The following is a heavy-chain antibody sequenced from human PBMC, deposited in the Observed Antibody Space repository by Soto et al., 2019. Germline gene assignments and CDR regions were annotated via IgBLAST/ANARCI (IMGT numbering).Heavy chain of an antibody. J-gene: IGHJ6*02. CDR3: THRLPGPSGYDV. V-gene: IGHV2-5*01. Sequence: QITLKESGPTLVKPTQTLTLTCTFSGFSLTSGVVGVGWVRQPPGEALEWLALIYWYDEQYYNTSLRNRLTIPRDTSKNQVVLTMTNMDPVDTATYYCTHRLPGPSGYDVWGQGTTVTVSS. CDR1: GFSLTSGVVG. CDR2: IYWYDEQ. D-gene: IGHD6-13*01.